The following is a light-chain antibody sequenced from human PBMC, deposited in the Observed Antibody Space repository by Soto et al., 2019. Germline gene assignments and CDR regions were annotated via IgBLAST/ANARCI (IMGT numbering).Light chain of an antibody. J-gene: IGKJ1*01. CDR3: QQSGSSRT. CDR1: QSVSSSY. Sequence: EIVLTQSPGTLSLSPGERATLSCRASQSVSSSYLAWYQQKPGQAPRLLIYGASSRATGIPDRFSGSGAGTDFTLTISRLEAEDFAVYYCQQSGSSRTFGQGTQVEIK. CDR2: GAS. V-gene: IGKV3-20*01.